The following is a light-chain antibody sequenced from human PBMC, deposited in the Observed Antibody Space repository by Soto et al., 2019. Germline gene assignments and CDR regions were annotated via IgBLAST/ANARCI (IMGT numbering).Light chain of an antibody. CDR2: GAS. V-gene: IGKV3-15*01. Sequence: ELVMTQSPATLSVSPGESATLSCRASQSVSSNLAWFQQKPGQAPRLLIYGASTRATGVPARFSGSGSGTEFTITISGLQSEDFALYYCQQYNDWPMYTFGQGTKLEIK. CDR3: QQYNDWPMYT. J-gene: IGKJ2*01. CDR1: QSVSSN.